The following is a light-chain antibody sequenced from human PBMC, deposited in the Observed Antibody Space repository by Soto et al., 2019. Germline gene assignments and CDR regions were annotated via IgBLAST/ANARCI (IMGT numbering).Light chain of an antibody. CDR3: QQANILGT. CDR2: DAS. J-gene: IGKJ1*01. V-gene: IGKV3-11*01. CDR1: QCVSSY. Sequence: EIVLTQSPATLSLSPGERATLSCRASQCVSSYLAWYQQKPGQAPRLLIYDASNRATGIPARFSGSGSGTDFTLTISSLEPEDFAVYYSQQANILGTFGQGTKVDIK.